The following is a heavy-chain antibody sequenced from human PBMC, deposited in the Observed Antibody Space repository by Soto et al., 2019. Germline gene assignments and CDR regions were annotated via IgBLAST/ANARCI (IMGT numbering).Heavy chain of an antibody. CDR1: GFTFNNYW. CDR3: AREYDPAHFDY. D-gene: IGHD3-3*01. Sequence: GGSLRLSCAASGFTFNNYWMTWVRQAPGKGLEWVANIKQDGSEKYYVDSVKGRFTISRDNAKNSLYLQMNSLRAEDTAVYYCAREYDPAHFDYWGQGTLVTVSS. CDR2: IKQDGSEK. V-gene: IGHV3-7*05. J-gene: IGHJ4*02.